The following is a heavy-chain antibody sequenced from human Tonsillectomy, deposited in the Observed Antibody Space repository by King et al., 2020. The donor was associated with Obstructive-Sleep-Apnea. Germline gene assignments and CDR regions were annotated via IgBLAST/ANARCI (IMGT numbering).Heavy chain of an antibody. J-gene: IGHJ4*02. CDR1: GFPLRHYW. CDR2: IKEDGSEK. V-gene: IGHV3-7*01. CDR3: AREGISDCGDDCPFDY. Sequence: VQLVESGGGLVQPGGSLRLSCAASGFPLRHYWMSWVRQAPGKGLDWVANIKEDGSEKYYVDSVQGRFTISREKAKNLLFLQMNSLRAEDTAVYYCAREGISDCGDDCPFDYWGQGTQVTVSS. D-gene: IGHD2-21*02.